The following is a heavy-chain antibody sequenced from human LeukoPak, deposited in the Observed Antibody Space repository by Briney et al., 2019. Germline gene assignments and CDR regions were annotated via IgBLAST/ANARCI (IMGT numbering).Heavy chain of an antibody. J-gene: IGHJ4*02. V-gene: IGHV3-23*01. Sequence: GGSLRLSCAASGFTFSTYAMSWVRQAPGKGLEWVSRISSSGDRTFYADSVKDRFTISRDNSENTLYLQMSRLRAEDKAVYYCAKDRPNYHESNGHYYRPTGDYWGQGTLVTVSS. CDR2: ISSSGDRT. D-gene: IGHD3-22*01. CDR3: AKDRPNYHESNGHYYRPTGDY. CDR1: GFTFSTYA.